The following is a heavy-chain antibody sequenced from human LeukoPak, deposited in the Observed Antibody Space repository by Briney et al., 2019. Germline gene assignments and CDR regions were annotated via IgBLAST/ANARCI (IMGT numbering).Heavy chain of an antibody. D-gene: IGHD3-22*01. Sequence: ASVKVSCKASGYTFTGYYMHWVRQAPGQGLEWMGWINPNSGGTNYAQKFQGRVTMTRDTSISTAYMELSRLRSDDTAVYYCARGSRHYYYDGSGYIDLDYWGQGTLVTVSS. J-gene: IGHJ4*02. V-gene: IGHV1-2*02. CDR3: ARGSRHYYYDGSGYIDLDY. CDR2: INPNSGGT. CDR1: GYTFTGYY.